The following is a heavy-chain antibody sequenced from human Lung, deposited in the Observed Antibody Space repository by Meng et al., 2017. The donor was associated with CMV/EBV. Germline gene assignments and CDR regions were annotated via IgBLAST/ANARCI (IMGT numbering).Heavy chain of an antibody. J-gene: IGHJ4*02. Sequence: GGSLRLXXAASGFNFDYYGMHWVRQTPGKGLEWVAFIRHDGTNKFYGDSVKGRFTISRDNSKNTVYLQMNSLRPEETAIYYCAKDLLLFGGANAYFDCWGQGTLVTVSS. V-gene: IGHV3-30*02. D-gene: IGHD3-16*01. CDR2: IRHDGTNK. CDR1: GFNFDYYG. CDR3: AKDLLLFGGANAYFDC.